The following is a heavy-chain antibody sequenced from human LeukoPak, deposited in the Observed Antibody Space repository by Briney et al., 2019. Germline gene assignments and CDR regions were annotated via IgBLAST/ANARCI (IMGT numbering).Heavy chain of an antibody. CDR1: GYTFTRYG. D-gene: IGHD6-19*01. V-gene: IGHV1-18*01. J-gene: IGHJ4*02. CDR2: ISGYNGNT. CDR3: ARDALGAAVAVVDY. Sequence: ASVKVSCKASGYTFTRYGISWVRQAPGQGLEWMGWISGYNGNTKYAQNLQGRVTMTTDTSTSTAYMELRSLRSDDTAVYYCARDALGAAVAVVDYWGQGTLVTVSS.